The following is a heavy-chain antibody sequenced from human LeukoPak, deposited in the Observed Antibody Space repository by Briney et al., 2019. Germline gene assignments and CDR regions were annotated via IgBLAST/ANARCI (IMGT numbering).Heavy chain of an antibody. CDR3: AGLPMKYYDFWSGTD. D-gene: IGHD3-3*01. CDR2: IYYSGST. CDR1: GGSVSSGSYY. Sequence: SETLSLTCTVSGGSVSSGSYYWSWIRQPPGKGLEWIGYIYYSGSTNYNPSLKSRVTISVDTSKNQFSLKLSSVTAADTAVYYCAGLPMKYYDFWSGTDWGQGTLVTVSS. J-gene: IGHJ4*02. V-gene: IGHV4-61*01.